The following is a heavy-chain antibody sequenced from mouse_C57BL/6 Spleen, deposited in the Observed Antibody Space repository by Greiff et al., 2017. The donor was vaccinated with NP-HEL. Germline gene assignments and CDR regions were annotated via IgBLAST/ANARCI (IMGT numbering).Heavy chain of an antibody. J-gene: IGHJ3*01. D-gene: IGHD1-1*01. CDR3: ARERDYGSTPFAY. CDR1: GYTFTSYW. Sequence: QVQLQQSGAELVKPGASVKLSCKASGYTFTSYWMHWVKQRPGQGLEWIGMIHPNSGSTNYNEKFKSKATLTVDKSSSTAYMQLSSLTSEDSAVYYCARERDYGSTPFAYWGQGTLVTVSA. CDR2: IHPNSGST. V-gene: IGHV1-64*01.